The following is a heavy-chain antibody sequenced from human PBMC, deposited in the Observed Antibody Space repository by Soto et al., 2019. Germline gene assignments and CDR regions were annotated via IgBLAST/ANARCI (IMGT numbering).Heavy chain of an antibody. J-gene: IGHJ5*02. CDR1: GGTFSSYA. V-gene: IGHV1-69*06. D-gene: IGHD3-10*01. CDR2: TIPIFGTA. Sequence: SVKVSCKASGGTFSSYAISWVRQAPGQGLEWMGGTIPIFGTANYAQKFQGRVTITADKSTSTAYMELSSLRSEDTAVYYCAQDLYGSGSYYSKSNWFDPWGQGTLVTVSS. CDR3: AQDLYGSGSYYSKSNWFDP.